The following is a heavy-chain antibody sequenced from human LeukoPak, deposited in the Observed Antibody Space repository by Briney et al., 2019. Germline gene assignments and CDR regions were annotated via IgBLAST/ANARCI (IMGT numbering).Heavy chain of an antibody. Sequence: GGSLRLSCAASGFTFSSYSMNWVRQAPGKGLEWVSSISSSSSYIYYADSVKGRFTISRDNAKNSLYLQMNSLRAEDTAVYYCAREQGSGSYYNSFKDAFDIWGQGTMVTVSS. J-gene: IGHJ3*02. CDR2: ISSSSSYI. CDR3: AREQGSGSYYNSFKDAFDI. V-gene: IGHV3-21*01. CDR1: GFTFSSYS. D-gene: IGHD3-10*01.